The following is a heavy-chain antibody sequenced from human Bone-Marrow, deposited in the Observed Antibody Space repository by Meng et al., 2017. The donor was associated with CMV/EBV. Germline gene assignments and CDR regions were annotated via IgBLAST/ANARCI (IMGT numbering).Heavy chain of an antibody. CDR2: IYYSGST. CDR1: GGSISSSSYY. J-gene: IGHJ4*02. CDR3: ARHHTGYSSSWYHPGHLDY. Sequence: GSLSLSCTVSGGSISSSSYYWGWIRQPPGKGLEWIGSIYYSGSTYYNPSLKSRVTISVDTSKNQFSLKLSSVTAADTAVYYCARHHTGYSSSWYHPGHLDYWAQGTLVTVSS. D-gene: IGHD6-13*01. V-gene: IGHV4-39*01.